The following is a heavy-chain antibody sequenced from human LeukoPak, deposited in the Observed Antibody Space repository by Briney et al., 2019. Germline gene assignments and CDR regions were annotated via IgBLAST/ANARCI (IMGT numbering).Heavy chain of an antibody. CDR3: ARHYYGSGSYSVDFDY. J-gene: IGHJ4*02. Sequence: PSETLSLTCTGSGVSISNYYWSWIRQPPGKGLEWIGFISYSGSTNYNPSLKSRVTISVDTSKSQFSLKLSSVTAADTAVYYCARHYYGSGSYSVDFDYWGQGTLVTVSS. D-gene: IGHD3-10*01. V-gene: IGHV4-59*08. CDR1: GVSISNYY. CDR2: ISYSGST.